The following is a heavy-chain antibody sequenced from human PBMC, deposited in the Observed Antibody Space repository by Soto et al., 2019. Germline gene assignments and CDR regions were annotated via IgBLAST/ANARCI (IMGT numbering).Heavy chain of an antibody. J-gene: IGHJ4*02. CDR1: GFTFSSYG. CDR2: IWYDGSNK. CDR3: ASGGGGGSFDY. V-gene: IGHV3-33*01. Sequence: QVQLVESGGGVVQPGRSLRLSCAASGFTFSSYGMHWVRQAPGKGLEWVAVIWYDGSNKYYADSVKGRFTISRDNSKNTRYRQMHSLGGGDTAVDYCASGGGGGSFDYWGQGALVTVSS. D-gene: IGHD3-10*01.